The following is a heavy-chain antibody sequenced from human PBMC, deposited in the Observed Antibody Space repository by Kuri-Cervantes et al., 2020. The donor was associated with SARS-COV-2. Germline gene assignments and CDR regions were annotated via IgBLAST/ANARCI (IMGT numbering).Heavy chain of an antibody. CDR1: GYTFTDYY. CDR3: ARGDPKPYDSRFVHAFDI. V-gene: IGHV1-2*04. D-gene: IGHD3-22*01. Sequence: ASVKVSCKASGYTFTDYYMHWVRQAPGQGLEWMGWINPNSGGTNYAQKFQGWVTMTRDTSISTVYMELSRLRSDGTAVYYCARGDPKPYDSRFVHAFDIWGQGTMVTVSS. J-gene: IGHJ3*02. CDR2: INPNSGGT.